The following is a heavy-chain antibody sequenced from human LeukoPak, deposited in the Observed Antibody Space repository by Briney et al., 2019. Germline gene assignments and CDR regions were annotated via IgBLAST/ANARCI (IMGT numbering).Heavy chain of an antibody. J-gene: IGHJ4*02. CDR1: GFTFSSYA. D-gene: IGHD5-18*01. CDR3: AKDLGYSYGFYFDY. Sequence: GGSLRLSCAAAGFTFSSYAMSWVRQAPGKGLEWVSAISGSGGSTYYADSVKGRFTISRDNSKNTLYLQMNSLRAEDTAVYYCAKDLGYSYGFYFDYWGQGTLVTVSS. V-gene: IGHV3-23*01. CDR2: ISGSGGST.